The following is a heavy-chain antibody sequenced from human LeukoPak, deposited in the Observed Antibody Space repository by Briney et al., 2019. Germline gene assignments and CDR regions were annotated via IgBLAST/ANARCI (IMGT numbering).Heavy chain of an antibody. CDR1: GFTFSSYA. J-gene: IGHJ4*02. Sequence: GGSLRLSRAASGFTFSSYAMSWVRQAPGKGLEWVSAISGSGGSTYYADSVKGRFTISRDNSKNTLYLQMNSLRAEDTAVYYCAKDRSPGTTPFYYFDYWGQGTLVTVSS. V-gene: IGHV3-23*01. CDR3: AKDRSPGTTPFYYFDY. D-gene: IGHD1-7*01. CDR2: ISGSGGST.